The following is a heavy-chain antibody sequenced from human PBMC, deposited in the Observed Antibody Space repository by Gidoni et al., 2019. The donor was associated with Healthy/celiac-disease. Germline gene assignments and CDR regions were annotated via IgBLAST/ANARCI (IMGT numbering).Heavy chain of an antibody. V-gene: IGHV1-69*04. CDR2: IIPILGIA. J-gene: IGHJ4*02. CDR1: GGTFSSYA. Sequence: QVQLVQSGAEVTKPGSSVKVSCKASGGTFSSYAISWVRQAPGQGLEWMGRIIPILGIANYAQKFQGRVTITADKSTSTAYMELSSLRSEDTAVYYCARDIAAAGPGGYWGQGTLVTVSS. D-gene: IGHD6-13*01. CDR3: ARDIAAAGPGGY.